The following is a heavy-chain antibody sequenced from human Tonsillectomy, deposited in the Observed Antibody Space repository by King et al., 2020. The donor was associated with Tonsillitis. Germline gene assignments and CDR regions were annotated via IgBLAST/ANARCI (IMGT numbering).Heavy chain of an antibody. Sequence: VQLVESGGGLAKPGGSLRLSCSASGFTLSYVWMSWVRQAPGKGLEWIGRIKSKADGGTPDYAPPVKGRFTVSRDDSKNTLYLQMKSLEIEDTAVYYCTTDMIFEVIIPKWYFDLWGRGTLVTVSS. CDR2: IKSKADGGTP. J-gene: IGHJ2*01. D-gene: IGHD3/OR15-3a*01. CDR3: TTDMIFEVIIPKWYFDL. V-gene: IGHV3-15*01. CDR1: GFTLSYVW.